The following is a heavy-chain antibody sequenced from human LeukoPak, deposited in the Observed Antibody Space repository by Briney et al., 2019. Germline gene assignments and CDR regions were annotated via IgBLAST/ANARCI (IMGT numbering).Heavy chain of an antibody. J-gene: IGHJ4*02. Sequence: SVKVSCKAPKGTFDSYGISWVRQAPGQGLEWMGGVMAIFGREKCGQRFQGRVKFTTDASTSTAYMELSSLTSEDTGVYYCARGELGDRSGFSFFGHWGQGTLVTVSS. D-gene: IGHD3-10*01. CDR2: VMAIFGRE. CDR1: KGTFDSYG. CDR3: ARGELGDRSGFSFFGH. V-gene: IGHV1-69*05.